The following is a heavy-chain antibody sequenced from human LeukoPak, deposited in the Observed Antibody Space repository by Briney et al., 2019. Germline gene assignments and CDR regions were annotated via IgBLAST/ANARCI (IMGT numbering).Heavy chain of an antibody. CDR2: INHSGST. Sequence: KPSETLSLTCAVYGGSFSGYYWSWVRQPPGKGLEWIGEINHSGSTNYNPSLKSRVTTSIDTSKNQFSLNLSSVTAADTAMYYCARGTYGSGSYYRVGGDYWGPGTLVTVSS. D-gene: IGHD3-10*01. CDR3: ARGTYGSGSYYRVGGDY. J-gene: IGHJ4*02. V-gene: IGHV4-34*01. CDR1: GGSFSGYY.